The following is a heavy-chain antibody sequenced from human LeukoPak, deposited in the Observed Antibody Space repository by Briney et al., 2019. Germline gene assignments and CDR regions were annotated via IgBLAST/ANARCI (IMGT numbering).Heavy chain of an antibody. D-gene: IGHD1-14*01. V-gene: IGHV3-21*01. CDR2: ISSSSSYI. CDR1: GFTFSSYS. J-gene: IGHJ3*02. CDR3: ARVWSTGRNDAFDI. Sequence: PGGSLRLSCAASGFTFSSYSMNWVRQAPGKGLEWVSSISSSSSYIYYADSVKGRFTISRDNAKNSLYLQMNSLRAEDTAVYYCARVWSTGRNDAFDIRGQGTMVTVSS.